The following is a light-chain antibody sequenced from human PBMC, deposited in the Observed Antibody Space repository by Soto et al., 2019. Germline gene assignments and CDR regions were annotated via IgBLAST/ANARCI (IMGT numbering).Light chain of an antibody. CDR1: QRVGSY. CDR3: QQSHNTPLT. V-gene: IGKV1-39*01. CDR2: SAS. Sequence: DIQMTQSPSSLSASVGDRVTINCRASQRVGSYLNWYQQKPGKAPTLLIYSASELQSGVSSRFSGSGSGTDFTLTIRNLQPEDFAVYYCQQSHNTPLTFGQGTKVEI. J-gene: IGKJ1*01.